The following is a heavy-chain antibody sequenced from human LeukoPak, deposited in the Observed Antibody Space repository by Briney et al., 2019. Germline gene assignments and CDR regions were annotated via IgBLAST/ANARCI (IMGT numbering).Heavy chain of an antibody. D-gene: IGHD2-2*01. CDR1: GGSLSGYY. CDR2: INHSGST. Sequence: PSETLSLTCAVYGGSLSGYYWSWIRQPPGKGLEWIGEINHSGSTNYNPSLKSRVTISVDTSKNQFSLKLSSVTAADTAVYYCARVGNSGYCSSTSCPKRYYYGMDVWGKGTTVTVSS. CDR3: ARVGNSGYCSSTSCPKRYYYGMDV. J-gene: IGHJ6*04. V-gene: IGHV4-34*01.